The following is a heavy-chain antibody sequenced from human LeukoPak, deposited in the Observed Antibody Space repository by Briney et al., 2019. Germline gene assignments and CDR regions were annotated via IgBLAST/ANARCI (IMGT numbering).Heavy chain of an antibody. CDR2: IIPIFGTA. J-gene: IGHJ3*02. CDR3: AGEGYCSSTSCSSDAFDI. V-gene: IGHV1-69*05. CDR1: GGTFSSYA. D-gene: IGHD2-2*01. Sequence: SVKVSCKASGGTFSSYAISWVRQAPGQGLEWMGGIIPIFGTANYAQKFQGRVTITTDESTGTAYMELSSLRSEDTAVYYCAGEGYCSSTSCSSDAFDIWGQGTMVTVSS.